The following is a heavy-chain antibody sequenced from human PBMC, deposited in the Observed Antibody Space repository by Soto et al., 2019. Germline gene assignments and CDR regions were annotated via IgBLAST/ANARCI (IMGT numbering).Heavy chain of an antibody. V-gene: IGHV3-30-3*01. J-gene: IGHJ6*02. CDR3: AKDHPDMVYGMDV. CDR2: ISYDGSNK. CDR1: GFTFSSYA. Sequence: GGSLRLSCAASGFTFSSYAMHWVRQAPGKGLEWVAVISYDGSNKYYADSVKGRFTISRDNSKNTLYLQMNSLRAEDTAVYYCAKDHPDMVYGMDVWGQGTTVTVSS. D-gene: IGHD3-10*01.